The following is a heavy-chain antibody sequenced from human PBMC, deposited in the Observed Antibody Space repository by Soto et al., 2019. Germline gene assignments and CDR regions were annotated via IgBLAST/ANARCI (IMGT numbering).Heavy chain of an antibody. D-gene: IGHD3-3*01. Sequence: GGSLRLSCAASGFTFSSYAMSWVRQAPGKGLEWVSAISGSGGSTYYADSVKGRFTISRDNSKNTLYLQMNSLRAEDTAVYYCTKTIFGGVISPRNYYGMDVWGQGTTVTVSS. CDR2: ISGSGGST. CDR1: GFTFSSYA. V-gene: IGHV3-23*01. J-gene: IGHJ6*02. CDR3: TKTIFGGVISPRNYYGMDV.